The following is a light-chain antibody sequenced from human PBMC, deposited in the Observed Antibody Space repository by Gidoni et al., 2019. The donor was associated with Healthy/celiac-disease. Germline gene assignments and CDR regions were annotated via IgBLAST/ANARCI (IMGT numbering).Light chain of an antibody. CDR1: KSGDKY. J-gene: IGLJ2*01. CDR2: QDS. Sequence: SSELPQPPSVSVSPGQTASIPCSGDKSGDKYACWYQQKPGQSPVLVIYQDSKRPSGIPDRFSGSNSGNTATLTISGTQAMDEADYYCQAWDSSTVVFGGGTKLTVL. CDR3: QAWDSSTVV. V-gene: IGLV3-1*01.